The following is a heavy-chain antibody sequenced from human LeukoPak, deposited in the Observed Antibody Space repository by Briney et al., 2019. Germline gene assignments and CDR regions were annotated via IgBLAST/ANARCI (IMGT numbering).Heavy chain of an antibody. J-gene: IGHJ5*02. CDR2: ISAYNGNT. D-gene: IGHD3-3*01. V-gene: IGHV1-18*01. CDR1: GYTFTSYG. CDR3: ARDSPILGWFDP. Sequence: GASVKVSCKASGYTFTSYGISWVRQAPGQGLEWMGWISAYNGNTNYAQKFQGRVTMTRDTSTSTVYMELSSLRSEDTAVYYCARDSPILGWFDPWGQGTLVTVSS.